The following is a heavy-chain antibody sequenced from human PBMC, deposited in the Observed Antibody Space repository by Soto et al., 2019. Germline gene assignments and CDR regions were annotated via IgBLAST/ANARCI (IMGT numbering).Heavy chain of an antibody. CDR1: GFTFSSYA. V-gene: IGHV3-33*08. D-gene: IGHD6-19*01. Sequence: GGSLRLSCVASGFTFSSYAMSWVRQAPGKGLERVAVIWGDGSNKYYADSVKGRFTISRDNSKNTLYLQMNSLRAEDTAVYYCARDAYSSGWYVDYWGQGTLVTVSS. J-gene: IGHJ4*02. CDR2: IWGDGSNK. CDR3: ARDAYSSGWYVDY.